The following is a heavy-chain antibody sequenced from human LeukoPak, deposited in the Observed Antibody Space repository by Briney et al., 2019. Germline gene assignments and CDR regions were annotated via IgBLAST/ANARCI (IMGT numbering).Heavy chain of an antibody. Sequence: ASVKVSCKASGYTFTSYGISWVRQAPGQGLEWMGWISAYNGNTNYAQKLQGRVTMTTDTSTSTAYMELSSLRSEDTAVYYCARAGYSSGWYNWFDPWGQGTLVTVSS. J-gene: IGHJ5*02. D-gene: IGHD6-19*01. V-gene: IGHV1-18*01. CDR1: GYTFTSYG. CDR2: ISAYNGNT. CDR3: ARAGYSSGWYNWFDP.